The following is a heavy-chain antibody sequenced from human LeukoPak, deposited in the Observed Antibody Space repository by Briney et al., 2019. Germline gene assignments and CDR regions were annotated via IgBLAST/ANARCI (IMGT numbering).Heavy chain of an antibody. CDR2: ISGSGGST. V-gene: IGHV3-23*01. D-gene: IGHD5-24*01. CDR1: GFTFSSYG. J-gene: IGHJ4*02. Sequence: PGGSLRLSCAASGFTFSSYGMNWVRQAPGKGLEWVSAISGSGGSTYYADSVKGRFTISRDNSKNTLCLQMNSLRAEDTAVYYCAARDGYNSVPFDYWGQGTLVTVSS. CDR3: AARDGYNSVPFDY.